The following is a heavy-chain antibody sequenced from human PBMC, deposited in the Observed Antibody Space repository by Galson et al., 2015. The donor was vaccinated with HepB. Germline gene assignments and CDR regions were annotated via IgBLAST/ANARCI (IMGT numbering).Heavy chain of an antibody. Sequence: TLSLTCTVSGGSISSGGYYWSWIRQHPGKGLEWIGYIYYSGSTYYNPSLKSRVTISVDTSKNQFSLKLSPVTAADTAVYYCARVISGYDSLGYFDYWGQGTLVTVSS. CDR3: ARVISGYDSLGYFDY. CDR2: IYYSGST. V-gene: IGHV4-31*03. D-gene: IGHD5-12*01. CDR1: GGSISSGGYY. J-gene: IGHJ4*02.